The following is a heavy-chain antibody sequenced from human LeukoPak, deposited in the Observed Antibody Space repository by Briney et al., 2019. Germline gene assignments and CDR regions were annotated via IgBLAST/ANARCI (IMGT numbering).Heavy chain of an antibody. CDR3: ARYALGMLYYYMDV. CDR2: IYSGGNT. J-gene: IGHJ6*03. V-gene: IGHV3-66*01. D-gene: IGHD7-27*01. Sequence: PGGSLRLSCAASEFTVSSSYMSWVRQAPGKGLEWVSIIYSGGNTFYADSVKGRFTISRDNAKNSLYLQMNSLRAEDTAVYYCARYALGMLYYYMDVWGKGTTVTVSS. CDR1: EFTVSSSY.